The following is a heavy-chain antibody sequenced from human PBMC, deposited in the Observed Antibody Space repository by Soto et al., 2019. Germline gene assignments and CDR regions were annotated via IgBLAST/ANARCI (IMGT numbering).Heavy chain of an antibody. CDR2: IKQDGSEK. V-gene: IGHV3-7*04. J-gene: IGHJ4*02. Sequence: QLVESGGGLVQPGGSLRLSCAASGFTFSNYWMTCVRQTPGKGPEWVANIKQDGSEKYYVDSVKGRFTVSRDNAKNSLYLQMNSLRVEDTAVYYCARDGYWGQGTLVTVSS. CDR3: ARDGY. CDR1: GFTFSNYW.